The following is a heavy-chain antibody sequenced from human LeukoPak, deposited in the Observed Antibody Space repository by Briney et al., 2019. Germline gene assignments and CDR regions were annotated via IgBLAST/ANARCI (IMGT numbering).Heavy chain of an antibody. CDR1: GFTFTSYW. D-gene: IGHD1-26*01. CDR3: ARVKVGVWGVFDT. V-gene: IGHV3-74*03. CDR2: INSDGSTT. Sequence: GGSLRLSCAASGFTFTSYWMHWVRQAPGKGLVWLSRINSDGSTTTYGDSVRGRFIISRDNAKNTLYLQMNSLGAEDTAVYYCARVKVGVWGVFDTWGQGTMVTVSS. J-gene: IGHJ3*02.